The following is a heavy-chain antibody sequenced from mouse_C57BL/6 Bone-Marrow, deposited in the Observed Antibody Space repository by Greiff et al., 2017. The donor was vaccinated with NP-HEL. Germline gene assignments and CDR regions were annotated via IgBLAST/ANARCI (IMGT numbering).Heavy chain of an antibody. Sequence: VQGVESGPELVKPGASVKISCKASGYSFTSYYIHWVKQRPGQGLEWIGWIYPGSGNTKYNEKFKGKATLTVDTSSSTAYMQLSSLTSEDAAVYYCAKLTGASFDDWGQGTTLTVSS. V-gene: IGHV1-66*01. CDR3: AKLTGASFDD. J-gene: IGHJ2*01. CDR1: GYSFTSYY. D-gene: IGHD4-1*01. CDR2: IYPGSGNT.